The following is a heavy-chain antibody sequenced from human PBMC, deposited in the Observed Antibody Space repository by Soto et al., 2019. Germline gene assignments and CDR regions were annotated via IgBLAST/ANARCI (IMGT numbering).Heavy chain of an antibody. D-gene: IGHD3-22*01. Sequence: ASVKVSCKASGYTFTGHGISWVRPAPGQGLELMGWISAYNGYTNYAQKFQGRVTVTTDTPTRTAYRELRNLRSDDTAMYYCPRDQTVLIPARHYYDTNDPREWGPGTLVTVSS. CDR2: ISAYNGYT. V-gene: IGHV1-18*04. J-gene: IGHJ4*02. CDR3: PRDQTVLIPARHYYDTNDPRE. CDR1: GYTFTGHG.